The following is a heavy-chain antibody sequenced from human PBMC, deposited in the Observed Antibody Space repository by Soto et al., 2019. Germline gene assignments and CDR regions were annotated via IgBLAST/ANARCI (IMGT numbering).Heavy chain of an antibody. CDR2: ILSNSDT. J-gene: IGHJ4*02. CDR3: STFDYTTAVTARGY. V-gene: IGHV3-15*01. Sequence: GGSLRLSCAASGFALRDAWMNWVRQAPGKGLEWVGRILSNSDTNYAAAVEGRFTILRDASNNMEFLQMNSLRTEDTAVYYCSTFDYTTAVTARGYWGQGTLVTVSS. D-gene: IGHD4-17*01. CDR1: GFALRDAW.